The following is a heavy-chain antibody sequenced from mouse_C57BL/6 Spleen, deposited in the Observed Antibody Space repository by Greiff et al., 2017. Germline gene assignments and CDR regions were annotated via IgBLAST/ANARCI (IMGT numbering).Heavy chain of an antibody. Sequence: QVQLQQSGAELVRPGSSVKLSCKASGYTFTSYWMHWVKQRPIQGLEWIGNIDPSDSETHYNQKFKDKATLTVDKSSSTAYMQLSSLTSEDSAVYYCARSLDYYAMDYWGQGTSVTVSS. V-gene: IGHV1-52*01. J-gene: IGHJ4*01. CDR2: IDPSDSET. CDR3: ARSLDYYAMDY. CDR1: GYTFTSYW.